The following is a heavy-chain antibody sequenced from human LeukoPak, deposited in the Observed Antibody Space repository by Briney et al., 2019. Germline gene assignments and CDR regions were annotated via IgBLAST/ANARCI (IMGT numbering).Heavy chain of an antibody. CDR1: GGTFSSYA. V-gene: IGHV1-69*05. CDR2: IIPIFGTA. CDR3: AREGVAVAGTALNSAFDI. J-gene: IGHJ3*02. Sequence: SVKVSCKASGGTFSSYAISWVRQAPGQGLEWMGRIIPIFGTANYAQKFRGRVTITTDESTSTAYMELSSLRSEDTAVYYCAREGVAVAGTALNSAFDIWGQGTMVTVSS. D-gene: IGHD6-19*01.